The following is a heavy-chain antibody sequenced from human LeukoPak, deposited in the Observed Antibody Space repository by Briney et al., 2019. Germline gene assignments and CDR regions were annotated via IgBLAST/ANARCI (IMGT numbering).Heavy chain of an antibody. CDR3: ARAPHNYYYGSGSYSAYFDY. Sequence: VASVKVSCKASGYTFTSYGISWVRQAPGQGLEWMGWISAYNGNTNYAQKLQGRVTMTTDTSTSTAYMELRSLRSDDTAVYYCARAPHNYYYGSGSYSAYFDYWGQGTLVTVSS. V-gene: IGHV1-18*01. CDR1: GYTFTSYG. CDR2: ISAYNGNT. J-gene: IGHJ4*02. D-gene: IGHD3-10*01.